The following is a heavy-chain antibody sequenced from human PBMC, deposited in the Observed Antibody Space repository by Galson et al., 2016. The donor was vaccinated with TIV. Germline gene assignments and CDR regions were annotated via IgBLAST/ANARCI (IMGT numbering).Heavy chain of an antibody. D-gene: IGHD3-10*01. J-gene: IGHJ4*02. Sequence: LSLTCTVSGGSIVTSRHYWGWIRQPPGKGLEWIGSIYYSGSTYYNPSLKNRVAISLDTSKNHFSLKLSSVTAADTAVYFCATNLMVRGDLIPHSFDSWGQGTLVTVSS. CDR3: ATNLMVRGDLIPHSFDS. CDR2: IYYSGST. CDR1: GGSIVTSRHY. V-gene: IGHV4-39*02.